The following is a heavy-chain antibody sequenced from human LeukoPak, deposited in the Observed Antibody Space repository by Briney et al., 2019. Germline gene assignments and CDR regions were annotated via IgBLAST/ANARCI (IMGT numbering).Heavy chain of an antibody. Sequence: GGSLRLSCAASGFTFSSYSMNWVRQAPGKGLEWVSYISSSSSIIYYADSVKGRFTIFRDNAKNSLYLQMNSLRAEDTAVYYCARDGGKGYSSSWYSDYWGQGTLVTVSS. V-gene: IGHV3-48*01. CDR2: ISSSSSII. J-gene: IGHJ4*02. D-gene: IGHD6-13*01. CDR1: GFTFSSYS. CDR3: ARDGGKGYSSSWYSDY.